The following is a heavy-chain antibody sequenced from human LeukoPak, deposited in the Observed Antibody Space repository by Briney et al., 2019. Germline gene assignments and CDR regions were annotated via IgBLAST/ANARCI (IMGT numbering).Heavy chain of an antibody. CDR1: GYTFTSYD. CDR2: MNPNSGNT. J-gene: IGHJ4*02. V-gene: IGHV1-8*03. Sequence: ASVKVSCKASGYTFTSYDINRVRQATGQGLEWMGWMNPNSGNTGYAQKFQGRVTITRNTSISTAYMELSSLRSEDTAVYYCARADVAAAGTPFDYWGQGTLVTVSS. CDR3: ARADVAAAGTPFDY. D-gene: IGHD6-13*01.